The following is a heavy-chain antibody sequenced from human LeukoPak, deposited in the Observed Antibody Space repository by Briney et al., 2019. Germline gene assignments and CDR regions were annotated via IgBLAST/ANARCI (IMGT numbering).Heavy chain of an antibody. J-gene: IGHJ3*02. CDR2: IYHSGST. CDR3: ARASPTSPYAFDI. V-gene: IGHV4-4*02. CDR1: GGSVSSSNW. Sequence: SGTLSLTCTVSGGSVSSSNWWSWVRQPPEKGLEWIGEIYHSGSTNYNPSLKSRVTISVDKSKNQFSPKLSSVTAADTAVYYCARASPTSPYAFDIWGPGTMVTVSS.